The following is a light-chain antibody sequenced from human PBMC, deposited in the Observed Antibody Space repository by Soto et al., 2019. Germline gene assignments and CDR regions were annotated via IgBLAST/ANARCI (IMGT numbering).Light chain of an antibody. J-gene: IGKJ1*01. CDR2: KAS. V-gene: IGKV1-5*03. CDR3: QQYNSYSST. CDR1: QTISSW. Sequence: DIQTTQSPSTLSGSVGDRVTITCRASQTISSWLAWYQQKPGKAPKLLIYKASTLKSGVPSRFSGSGSGTEFTLTISSLQPDDFATYYCQQYNSYSSTFGQGTKVDNK.